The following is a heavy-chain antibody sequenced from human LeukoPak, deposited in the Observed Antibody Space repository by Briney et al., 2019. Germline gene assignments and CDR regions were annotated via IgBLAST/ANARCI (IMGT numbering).Heavy chain of an antibody. CDR3: AGDLGYSSSWRSRYGMDV. CDR2: IYTSGST. J-gene: IGHJ6*02. D-gene: IGHD6-13*01. CDR1: GGSISSYY. Sequence: SETLSLTCTVSGGSISSYYWSWIRQPAGKGLEWIGRIYTSGSTNYNPSLKSRVTMSVDTSKNQFSLKLSSVTAADTAVYYCAGDLGYSSSWRSRYGMDVWGQGTTVTVSS. V-gene: IGHV4-4*07.